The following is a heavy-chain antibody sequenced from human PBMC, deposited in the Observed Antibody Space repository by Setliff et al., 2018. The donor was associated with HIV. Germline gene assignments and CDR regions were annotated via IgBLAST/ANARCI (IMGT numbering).Heavy chain of an antibody. V-gene: IGHV4-39*07. CDR2: IYYSGST. CDR1: GGSISSSNYY. D-gene: IGHD3-10*01. Sequence: SETLSLTCTVSGGSISSSNYYWGWIRQPPGKGLEWIGSIYYSGSTYYNPSLKSRVTISVDTSKNQFSLKLSSVTAADTAVYYCARDGMVRGSKAFGYWGQGTLVTVSS. J-gene: IGHJ4*02. CDR3: ARDGMVRGSKAFGY.